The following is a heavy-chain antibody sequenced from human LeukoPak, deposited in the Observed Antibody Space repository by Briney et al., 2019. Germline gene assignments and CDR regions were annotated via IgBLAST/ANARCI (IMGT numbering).Heavy chain of an antibody. V-gene: IGHV3-11*04. CDR1: GFTFSDYY. D-gene: IGHD2-15*01. CDR3: ARKTASAATSDY. J-gene: IGHJ4*02. CDR2: ISSSGDTI. Sequence: GGSLRLSCAASGFTFSDYYMSWIRQAPGKGLEWISYISSSGDTIFYADSVKGRFTISRDNAKNSLYLQMNSLRAEDTAVYYCARKTASAATSDYWGQGTLVTVSS.